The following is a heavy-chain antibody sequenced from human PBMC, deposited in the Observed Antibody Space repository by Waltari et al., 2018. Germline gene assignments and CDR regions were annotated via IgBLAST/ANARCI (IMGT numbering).Heavy chain of an antibody. V-gene: IGHV1-3*01. J-gene: IGHJ4*02. CDR3: ARGASYSGYGY. CDR1: GYTFTSYA. Sequence: QVQLVQSGAEVKKPGASVKVSCKASGYTFTSYAMHCVRQAPGQRLEWMGWINAGNGNTKDSQKFQGRVTITRDTSASTAYMELSSLRSEDTAVYYCARGASYSGYGYWGQGTLVTVSS. D-gene: IGHD5-12*01. CDR2: INAGNGNT.